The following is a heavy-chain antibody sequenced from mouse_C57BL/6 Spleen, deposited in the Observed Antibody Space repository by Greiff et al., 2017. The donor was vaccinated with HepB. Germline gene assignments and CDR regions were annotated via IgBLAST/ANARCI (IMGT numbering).Heavy chain of an antibody. CDR3: GRSRYYGSLYAMDY. V-gene: IGHV1-64*01. CDR2: IHPNSGST. D-gene: IGHD1-1*01. J-gene: IGHJ4*01. Sequence: QVQLQQPGAELVKPGASVKLSCKASGYTFTSYWMHWVKQRPGQGLEWIGMIHPNSGSTNYNEKFKSKATLTVDKSSSTAYMQLSSLTSEDSAVYYCGRSRYYGSLYAMDYWGQGTSVTVSS. CDR1: GYTFTSYW.